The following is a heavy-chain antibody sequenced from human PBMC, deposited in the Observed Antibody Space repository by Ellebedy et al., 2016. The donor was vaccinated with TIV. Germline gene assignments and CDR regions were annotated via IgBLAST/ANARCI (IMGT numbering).Heavy chain of an antibody. V-gene: IGHV4-59*01. J-gene: IGHJ4*02. CDR3: ARDRVSYSGYALD. Sequence: SETLSLTCTVSGGSISGYYWSWIRQPPGKGLEWIGYIYDSGTTNYNPSLKSRVTISVDTSKNQFSLRLSSVTAADTAVYYCARDRVSYSGYALDWGQGTLVTVSS. CDR2: IYDSGTT. CDR1: GGSISGYY. D-gene: IGHD5-12*01.